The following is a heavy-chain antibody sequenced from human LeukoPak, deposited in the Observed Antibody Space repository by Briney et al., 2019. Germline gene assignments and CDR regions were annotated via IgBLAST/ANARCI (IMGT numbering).Heavy chain of an antibody. J-gene: IGHJ4*02. V-gene: IGHV4-34*01. CDR1: GGSFSGYY. D-gene: IGHD5-18*01. Sequence: SETLSLTCAVYGGSFSGYYWSWIRQPPGKGLEWIGEINHSGSTNYNPSLKSRVTISVDTSKNQFSLKLSSVTAADTAVYYCARERIQLWALDYWGQGTLVTVSS. CDR2: INHSGST. CDR3: ARERIQLWALDY.